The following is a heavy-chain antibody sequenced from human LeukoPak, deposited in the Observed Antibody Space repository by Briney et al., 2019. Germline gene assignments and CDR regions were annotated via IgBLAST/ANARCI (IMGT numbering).Heavy chain of an antibody. Sequence: GGSLRLSCVASGFTFSSFGKHWVRQTPGKGLEWVSFIWFDGSEKYYADSVKGRFTISRDNSKNTLTLQMNSLRVEDTAVYHCARTFDSSGYDYGHYFDYWGQGALVTVSS. J-gene: IGHJ4*02. D-gene: IGHD3-22*01. V-gene: IGHV3-33*01. CDR3: ARTFDSSGYDYGHYFDY. CDR2: IWFDGSEK. CDR1: GFTFSSFG.